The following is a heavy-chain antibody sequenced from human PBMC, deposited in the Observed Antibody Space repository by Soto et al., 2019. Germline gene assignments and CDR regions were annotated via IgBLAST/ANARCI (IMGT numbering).Heavy chain of an antibody. CDR2: IKQDGSEK. CDR1: GFTFSSYW. Sequence: GGSLRLSCAASGFTFSSYWMSWVRQAPGKGLEWVANIKQDGSEKYYVDSVRGRFNISRENAKNSLYPQMNSLRAEDTAVYYCAREYSSGWSESFDYWGQGTLVTVSS. CDR3: AREYSSGWSESFDY. J-gene: IGHJ4*02. V-gene: IGHV3-7*01. D-gene: IGHD6-19*01.